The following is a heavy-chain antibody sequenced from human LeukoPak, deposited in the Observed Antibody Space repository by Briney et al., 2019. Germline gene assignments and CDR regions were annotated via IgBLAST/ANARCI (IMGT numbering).Heavy chain of an antibody. J-gene: IGHJ3*01. CDR2: INSDVSEG. D-gene: IGHD6-6*01. CDR1: GFTFSGFW. V-gene: IGHV3-7*03. Sequence: GGSLRLSCAVSGFTFSGFWMSWSRQAPGKGLEWVASINSDVSEGYYADVVKGRFTISRDNDKNSLYLQINSLRAEDTAVYYCARSSYSSSSSVWGQGTMVTVSS. CDR3: ARSSYSSSSSV.